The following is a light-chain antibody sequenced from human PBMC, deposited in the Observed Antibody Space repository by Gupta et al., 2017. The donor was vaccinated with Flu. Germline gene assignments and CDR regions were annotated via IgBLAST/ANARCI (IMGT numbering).Light chain of an antibody. V-gene: IGKV1-12*01. J-gene: IGKJ3*01. CDR2: AAS. CDR1: QDIGSW. Sequence: DTQITQSPSSVSASVGDRVTITCRASQDIGSWLAWYQQKPGTAPKFLIYAASNLQSGVPSRFSGSGSGTDFTLTVSSLQPEDFATYYCQQRNSYPFTFGVGTKVDIK. CDR3: QQRNSYPFT.